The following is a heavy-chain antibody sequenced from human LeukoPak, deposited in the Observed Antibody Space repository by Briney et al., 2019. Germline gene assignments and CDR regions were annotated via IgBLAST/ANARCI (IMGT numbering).Heavy chain of an antibody. CDR1: GASISGGSYY. J-gene: IGHJ6*03. V-gene: IGHV4-61*02. Sequence: PSETLSLTCSVSGASISGGSYYWSWIRQPAGKGLEWIGRIYTSGSTNYNPSLKSRVTMSVDTSKNQFSLKLSSVTAADTAVYYCARASWGSGSYFASYYYYMDVWGKGTTVTISS. CDR2: IYTSGST. D-gene: IGHD3-10*01. CDR3: ARASWGSGSYFASYYYYMDV.